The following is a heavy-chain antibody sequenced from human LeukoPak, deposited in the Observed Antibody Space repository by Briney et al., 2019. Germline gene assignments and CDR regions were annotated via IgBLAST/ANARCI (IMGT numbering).Heavy chain of an antibody. Sequence: SETLSLTCTVSGGSISSFYWSWIRQPPGKGVEDIGHIYYSGFTNYNPSLKSRVTMSVDTSKNQFSLKLSSVTAADTAVYYCARYGSSSLRAGYYYYMDVWGKGTTVTVSS. CDR2: IYYSGFT. D-gene: IGHD6-6*01. CDR3: ARYGSSSLRAGYYYYMDV. J-gene: IGHJ6*03. CDR1: GGSISSFY. V-gene: IGHV4-59*01.